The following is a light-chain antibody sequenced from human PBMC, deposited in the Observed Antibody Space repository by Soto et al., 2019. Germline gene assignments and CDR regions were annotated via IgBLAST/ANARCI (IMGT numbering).Light chain of an antibody. CDR3: CSYVGSSILM. CDR1: SSDVGSYNL. V-gene: IGLV2-23*02. J-gene: IGLJ3*02. CDR2: EVN. Sequence: QSALTQLACVSGSPGQSITISCTGTSSDVGSYNLVSWYQQLPGKAPKLIIYEVNERPSGISDRFSGSKSGNTASLTISGLQGEDEADYYCCSYVGSSILMFGGGTKVTVL.